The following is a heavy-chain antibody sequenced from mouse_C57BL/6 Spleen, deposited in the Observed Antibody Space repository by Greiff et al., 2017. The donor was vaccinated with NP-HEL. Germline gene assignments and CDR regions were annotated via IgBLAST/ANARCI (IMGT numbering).Heavy chain of an antibody. D-gene: IGHD1-1*01. J-gene: IGHJ4*01. Sequence: QVQLKQSGAELVRPGASVKVSCKASGYAFTNYLIEWVKQRPGQGLEWIGVINPGSGGTNYNEKFKGKATLTADKSSSTAYMQLSSLTSEDSAVYFCAISLGSCSAMDYWGQGTSVTVSS. V-gene: IGHV1-54*01. CDR1: GYAFTNYL. CDR3: AISLGSCSAMDY. CDR2: INPGSGGT.